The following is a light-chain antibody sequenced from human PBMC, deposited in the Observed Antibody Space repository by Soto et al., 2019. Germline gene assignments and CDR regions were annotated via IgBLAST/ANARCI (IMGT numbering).Light chain of an antibody. J-gene: IGKJ1*01. Sequence: AIPMTQSPSPLSASVGDRVTITCRASQGIRNDLGWYQQKPGKAPKLLISAASSLQSGVPSRFSGSGSVTDFTLTITSLQPEDFAPDYCLQDYNYPPTSGQGTKVEI. CDR2: AAS. CDR3: LQDYNYPPT. V-gene: IGKV1-6*01. CDR1: QGIRND.